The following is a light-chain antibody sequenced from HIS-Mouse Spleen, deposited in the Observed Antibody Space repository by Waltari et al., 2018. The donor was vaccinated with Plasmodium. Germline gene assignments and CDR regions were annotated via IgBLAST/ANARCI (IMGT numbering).Light chain of an antibody. J-gene: IGLJ2*01. CDR1: KLGAKY. CDR2: QDG. CDR3: QAWDSSTVV. Sequence: SYELTQPPSVSVSPGQTASITCSGDKLGAKYACWYQQKPGQSPVRVIYQDGKGPSGIHEQVSGSNSGNTATLTISGTQAVDEADYCCQAWDSSTVVFGGGTKLTVL. V-gene: IGLV3-1*01.